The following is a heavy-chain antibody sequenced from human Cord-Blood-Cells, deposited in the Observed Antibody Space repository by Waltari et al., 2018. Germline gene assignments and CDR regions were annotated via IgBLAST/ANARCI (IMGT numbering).Heavy chain of an antibody. Sequence: QVQLVQSGAEVKKPGASVKVSCKASGYTFTGYYMHWVRQAPGQGLEWMGWINPNSGGTNYAQKFQGRVTMTRDTSISTAYMELCRLRSDDTAVYYCAKERRPYCGGDCDAFDIWGQGTMVTVSS. CDR3: AKERRPYCGGDCDAFDI. V-gene: IGHV1-2*02. J-gene: IGHJ3*02. D-gene: IGHD2-21*01. CDR1: GYTFTGYY. CDR2: INPNSGGT.